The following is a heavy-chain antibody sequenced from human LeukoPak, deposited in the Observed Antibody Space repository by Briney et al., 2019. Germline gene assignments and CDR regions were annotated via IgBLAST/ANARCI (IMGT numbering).Heavy chain of an antibody. V-gene: IGHV4-31*03. J-gene: IGHJ4*02. D-gene: IGHD3-10*02. Sequence: SETLSLTCTVSGCSIRSGGYYWSWIRQHPGKGLEWIGYIYYSGSTYYNPSLKSRVTISVDTSKNQFSLKLSSVTAADTAVYYCARADYYVIDYWGQGTLVTVSS. CDR1: GCSIRSGGYY. CDR3: ARADYYVIDY. CDR2: IYYSGST.